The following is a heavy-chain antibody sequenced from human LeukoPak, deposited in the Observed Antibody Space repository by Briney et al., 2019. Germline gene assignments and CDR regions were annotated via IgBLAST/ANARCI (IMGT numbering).Heavy chain of an antibody. CDR1: GGSFSGYY. J-gene: IGHJ4*02. D-gene: IGHD3-22*01. CDR3: ARGGLYDSSGSDFDY. CDR2: INHSGST. V-gene: IGHV4-34*01. Sequence: PSETLSLTCAVYGGSFSGYYRSWIRQPPGKGLEWIGEINHSGSTNYNPSLKSRVTISVDTSKNQFSLKLSSVTAADTAVYYCARGGLYDSSGSDFDYWGQGTLVTVSS.